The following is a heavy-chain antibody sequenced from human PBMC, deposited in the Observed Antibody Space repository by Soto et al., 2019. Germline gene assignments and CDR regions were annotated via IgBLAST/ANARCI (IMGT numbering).Heavy chain of an antibody. CDR1: GGSFSGYY. Sequence: SETLSLTCAVYGGSFSGYYWSWIRQPPGKGLEWIGEINHSGGTNYNPSLKSRVTISVDTSKNQFSLKLSSVTAADTAVYYCARGLLGANWFDPWGQGTLVTVSS. D-gene: IGHD3-16*01. V-gene: IGHV4-34*01. CDR3: ARGLLGANWFDP. J-gene: IGHJ5*02. CDR2: INHSGGT.